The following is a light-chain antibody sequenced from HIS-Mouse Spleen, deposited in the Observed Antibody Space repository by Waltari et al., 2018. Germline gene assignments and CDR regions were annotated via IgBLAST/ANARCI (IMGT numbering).Light chain of an antibody. CDR1: QGISSY. Sequence: DLQFTQSPSFLSASVGDRVTITCRASQGISSYLAWYQQKPGKAPKLLIYAASTLQSGVPSRFSGSGSGTEFTLTISSLQPEDFATYYCQQLNSYPLYTFGQGTKLEIK. CDR3: QQLNSYPLYT. CDR2: AAS. J-gene: IGKJ2*01. V-gene: IGKV1-9*01.